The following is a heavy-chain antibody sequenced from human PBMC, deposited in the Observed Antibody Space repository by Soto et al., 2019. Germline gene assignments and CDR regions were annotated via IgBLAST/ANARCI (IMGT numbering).Heavy chain of an antibody. J-gene: IGHJ6*02. CDR2: TYYRSKWYN. CDR3: ARELSYYYYGMDV. Sequence: PWQTLSLTGANSGDSVSINSAAWNWIRQSPSGGLEWLGRTYYRSKWYNDYAVSVKSRITINPDTSKNQFSLQLNSVTPEDTAVYYCARELSYYYYGMDVWGQGTTVTVSS. D-gene: IGHD3-10*01. CDR1: GDSVSINSAA. V-gene: IGHV6-1*01.